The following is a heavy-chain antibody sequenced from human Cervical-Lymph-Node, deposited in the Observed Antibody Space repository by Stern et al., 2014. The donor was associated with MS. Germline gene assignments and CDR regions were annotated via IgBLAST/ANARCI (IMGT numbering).Heavy chain of an antibody. CDR1: GYSFTSYW. D-gene: IGHD4-17*01. J-gene: IGHJ6*02. CDR2: LYPGDSDT. CDR3: ASSYGDYPTLGYYYGMDV. V-gene: IGHV5-51*03. Sequence: VQLVQSGAEVKKPGESLKISCKGSGYSFTSYWIGWVRQMPGKGLEWMGILYPGDSDTRYSPSFQGQVTISADKSISTAYLQWSSLKASDTAMYYCASSYGDYPTLGYYYGMDVWGQGTTVTVSS.